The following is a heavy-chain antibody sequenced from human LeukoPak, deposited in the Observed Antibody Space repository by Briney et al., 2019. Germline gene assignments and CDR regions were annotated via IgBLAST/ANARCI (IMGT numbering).Heavy chain of an antibody. D-gene: IGHD6-25*01. CDR1: GFPFSGYA. CDR2: ITTNGGRS. J-gene: IGHJ4*01. CDR3: VKDSGWTMPPNPVL. V-gene: IGHV3-64D*09. Sequence: PGVSLRLSCSAAGFPFSGYAMHWVRQAPGKGLEYVSSITTNGGRSYYADSLKGRFITSRDNSKNTLYLQMSSLRVEDTAVFYCVKDSGWTMPPNPVLWGQGTLVTVS.